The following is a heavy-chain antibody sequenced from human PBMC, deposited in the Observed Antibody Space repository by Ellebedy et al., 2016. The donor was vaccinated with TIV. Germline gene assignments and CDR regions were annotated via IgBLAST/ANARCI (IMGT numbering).Heavy chain of an antibody. CDR2: TWTDASKD. J-gene: IGHJ6*02. Sequence: GESLKISCAASGFTLSDYNMHWVRHVPGRGLEWVGVTWTDASKDYYADSVKGRFTISRDNSKNTLFLQVDSLRVEDTAVYYCAKQVSGYCSGGHCDGGATHFYYGMDVWGQGTTVTVSS. CDR1: GFTLSDYN. CDR3: AKQVSGYCSGGHCDGGATHFYYGMDV. D-gene: IGHD2-15*01. V-gene: IGHV3-30-3*02.